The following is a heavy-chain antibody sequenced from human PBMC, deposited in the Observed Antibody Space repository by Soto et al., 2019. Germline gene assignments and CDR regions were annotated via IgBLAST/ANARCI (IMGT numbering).Heavy chain of an antibody. J-gene: IGHJ6*03. V-gene: IGHV3-7*01. CDR2: IKQDGSEK. Sequence: EVQLVESGGGLVQPGGSLRLSCAASGFTFSSYWMSWVRQAPGKGLEWVANIKQDGSEKYYVDSVKGRFTISRDNAKNSLYLQMNSLRAEDTAVYYCARDKYYGSGSYWIYYSYYMDVWGKGTTVTVSS. D-gene: IGHD3-10*01. CDR3: ARDKYYGSGSYWIYYSYYMDV. CDR1: GFTFSSYW.